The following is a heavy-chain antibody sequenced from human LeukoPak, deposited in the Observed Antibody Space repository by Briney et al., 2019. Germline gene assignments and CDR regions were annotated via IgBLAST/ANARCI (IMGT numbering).Heavy chain of an antibody. CDR3: ARDPYSGNYGAYYYYYMDV. CDR1: GFTFGTFW. Sequence: GGSLRLSCEASGFTFGTFWMSWVRQAPGKGLEWVANIKQGGSEKNYVDSVKGRFTIARDDAKNSLYLQMDSLRVEDTAEYYCARDPYSGNYGAYYYYYMDVWGKGTTVTVSS. D-gene: IGHD1-26*01. J-gene: IGHJ6*03. CDR2: IKQGGSEK. V-gene: IGHV3-7*01.